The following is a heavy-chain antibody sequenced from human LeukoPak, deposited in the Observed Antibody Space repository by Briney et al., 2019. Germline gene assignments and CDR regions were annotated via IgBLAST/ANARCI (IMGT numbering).Heavy chain of an antibody. J-gene: IGHJ4*02. CDR3: AKDFYYDSSGYYSDYFDY. V-gene: IGHV3-23*01. CDR1: GFTFSSYA. CDR2: ISGSGGST. D-gene: IGHD3-22*01. Sequence: PGGSLRLSCAASGFTFSSYAMSWVRQAPGKGLEWVSAISGSGGSTYYADSVKGRFIISRDNSKNTLYLQMNSLRAEDTAVYYCAKDFYYDSSGYYSDYFDYWGQGTLVTVSS.